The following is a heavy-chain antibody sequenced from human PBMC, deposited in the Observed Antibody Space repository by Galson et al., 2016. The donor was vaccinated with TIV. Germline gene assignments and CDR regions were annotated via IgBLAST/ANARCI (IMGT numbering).Heavy chain of an antibody. D-gene: IGHD7-27*01. CDR2: FNPDSGAT. Sequence: SVKVSCKASGYIFINYYIHWVRQAPGQGLEWLGWFNPDSGATQYAQKFQGRVTMTRDTSISTAYMELRRLISDDTAVYYCAGVNWARAFDYWGQGTQVTVSS. J-gene: IGHJ4*02. V-gene: IGHV1-2*02. CDR1: GYIFINYY. CDR3: AGVNWARAFDY.